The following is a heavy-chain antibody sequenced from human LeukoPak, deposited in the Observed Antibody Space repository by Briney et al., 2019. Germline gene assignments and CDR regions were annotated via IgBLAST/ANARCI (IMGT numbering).Heavy chain of an antibody. Sequence: SVKVSCKTSGGTFNNSAISWVRQAPGQGLEGLGGIMPLFGTAGYAQKFQGRVTITKDESTRTVYLELTSLTSDDTAVYYCTRDVHGDYGSGWFDPWGQGTLVSVSS. V-gene: IGHV1-69*05. CDR2: IMPLFGTA. D-gene: IGHD4-17*01. CDR3: TRDVHGDYGSGWFDP. CDR1: GGTFNNSA. J-gene: IGHJ5*02.